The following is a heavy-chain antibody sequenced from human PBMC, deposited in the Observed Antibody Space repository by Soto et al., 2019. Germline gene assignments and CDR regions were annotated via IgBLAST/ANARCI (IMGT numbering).Heavy chain of an antibody. Sequence: PSETLSLTCTVSGGSISSSSYYCGWIRQPPGKELEWIGRIYYSGSTYYNPSLKSRVTISVDTSKNQFSLKLSSVTASDAVVYYCARHGGAYTYGIYYYYGLDVWGQGTTVTVSS. CDR1: GGSISSSSYY. CDR3: ARHGGAYTYGIYYYYGLDV. J-gene: IGHJ6*02. V-gene: IGHV4-39*01. CDR2: IYYSGST. D-gene: IGHD5-18*01.